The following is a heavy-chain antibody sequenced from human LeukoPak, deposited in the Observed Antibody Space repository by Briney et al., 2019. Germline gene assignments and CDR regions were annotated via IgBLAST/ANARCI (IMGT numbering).Heavy chain of an antibody. Sequence: GGSLRLSCAASGFPFSDHYMSWVRLAPGKGLEWVAYISTRGRTIYYADSVKGRFTISRDSAKNSLYLQMNSLRAEDAAVYYCAAGYHNYIFDFWGQGTLVTVSS. D-gene: IGHD4-11*01. V-gene: IGHV3-11*01. CDR3: AAGYHNYIFDF. CDR1: GFPFSDHY. CDR2: ISTRGRTI. J-gene: IGHJ4*02.